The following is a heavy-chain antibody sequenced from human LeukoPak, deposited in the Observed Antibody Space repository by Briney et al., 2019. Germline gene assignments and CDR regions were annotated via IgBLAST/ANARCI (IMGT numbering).Heavy chain of an antibody. J-gene: IGHJ4*02. CDR1: GFTFSSYS. V-gene: IGHV3-21*01. D-gene: IGHD6-19*01. Sequence: GGSLRLSCAASGFTFSSYSMNWVRQAPGKGLEWVSSISSSSSYIYYADSVKGRFTISRDNAKNSLYLQMNSLRAEDTAVYYCAKVPHSSSGWNYFDYWGQGTLVTVSS. CDR3: AKVPHSSSGWNYFDY. CDR2: ISSSSSYI.